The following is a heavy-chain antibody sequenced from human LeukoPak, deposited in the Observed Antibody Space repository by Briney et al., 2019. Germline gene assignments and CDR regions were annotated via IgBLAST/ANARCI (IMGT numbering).Heavy chain of an antibody. CDR1: GFTFSSYG. D-gene: IGHD2-21*02. V-gene: IGHV3-15*01. Sequence: GGSLRLSCAASGFTFSSYGMHWVRQAPGKGLEWVGRIRTQGNGGTADCAAPMKGRCTISRDDSKNTLYLQMDSLKIEDTAVYYCTTRVVTTNDYWGQGTLVTVSS. CDR3: TTRVVTTNDY. J-gene: IGHJ4*02. CDR2: IRTQGNGGTA.